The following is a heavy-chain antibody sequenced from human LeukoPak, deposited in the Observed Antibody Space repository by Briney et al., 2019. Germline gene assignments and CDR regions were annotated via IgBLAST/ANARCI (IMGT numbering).Heavy chain of an antibody. CDR2: IYHSGST. V-gene: IGHV4-30-2*01. J-gene: IGHJ3*02. CDR1: GGSISSGGYY. D-gene: IGHD6-6*01. CDR3: ARDRRYSTSPYDAFDI. Sequence: PSQTLSLTCTVSGGSISSGGYYWSWIRQPPGKGLEWIGYIYHSGSTYYNPSLKSRVTISVDRSKNQFSLKLSSVTAADTAVYYCARDRRYSTSPYDAFDIWGQGTMVTVSS.